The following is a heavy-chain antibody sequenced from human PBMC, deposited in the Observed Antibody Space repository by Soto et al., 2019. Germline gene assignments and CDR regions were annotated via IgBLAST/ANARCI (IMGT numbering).Heavy chain of an antibody. J-gene: IGHJ4*02. D-gene: IGHD3-16*01. CDR1: GYTFTSYG. V-gene: IGHV1-18*01. CDR3: XXXXXXXXXTGGIDH. Sequence: QVQLVQSGVEVKKPGDSVKVSCKAAGYTFTSYGISWVRQAPGQGLEWMGWISPYSGKTSYTQKFQDRVTMTTDTXXXXXXXXXXXXXXXXXXXXXXXXXXXXXXXTGGIDHWGQGTQVTVSS. CDR2: ISPYSGKT.